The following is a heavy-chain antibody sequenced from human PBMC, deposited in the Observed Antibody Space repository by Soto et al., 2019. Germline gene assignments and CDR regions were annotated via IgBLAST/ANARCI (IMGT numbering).Heavy chain of an antibody. CDR3: ARGPPHCSSTSCYTDFDY. V-gene: IGHV1-2*02. CDR1: GYTFTGYY. D-gene: IGHD2-2*02. CDR2: INPNSGGT. J-gene: IGHJ4*02. Sequence: QVQLVQSGAEVKKPGASVKVSCKASGYTFTGYYMHWVRQAPGQGLEWMGWINPNSGGTNYAQKFQGRVTMTRDTSISTAYMELSRLRSDDTAVYYCARGPPHCSSTSCYTDFDYWGQGTLVTVSS.